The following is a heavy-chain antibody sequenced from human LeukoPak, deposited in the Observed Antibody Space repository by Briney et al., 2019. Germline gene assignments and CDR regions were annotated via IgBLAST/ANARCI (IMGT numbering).Heavy chain of an antibody. CDR1: GYTFTSYD. Sequence: GASVKVSCKASGYTFTSYDINWVRQATGQGLEWMGWMNPNSGNTGYAQKFQGRVTITGNTSISTAYMELSSLRSDDTAVYFCARDRSSGSYYPNWFDPWGQGTLVTVSS. D-gene: IGHD3-10*01. V-gene: IGHV1-8*03. CDR2: MNPNSGNT. J-gene: IGHJ5*02. CDR3: ARDRSSGSYYPNWFDP.